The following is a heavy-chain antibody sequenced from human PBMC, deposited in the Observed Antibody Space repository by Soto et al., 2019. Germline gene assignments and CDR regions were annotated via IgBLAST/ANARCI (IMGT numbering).Heavy chain of an antibody. D-gene: IGHD2-2*01. V-gene: IGHV1-3*01. J-gene: IGHJ6*02. CDR1: GYTFTSYA. Sequence: ASVKVSCKASGYTFTSYAMHWVRQAPGQRLEWMGWINAGNGNTKYSQKFQGRVTITRDTSASTAYMELSSLRSEDTAVYYCASSYGMSTSCPPYYGMYGWGQGTTVTVSS. CDR3: ASSYGMSTSCPPYYGMYG. CDR2: INAGNGNT.